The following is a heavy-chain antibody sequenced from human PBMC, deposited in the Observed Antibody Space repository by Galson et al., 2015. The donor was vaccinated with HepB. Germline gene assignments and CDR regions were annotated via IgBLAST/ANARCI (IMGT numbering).Heavy chain of an antibody. Sequence: SVKVSCKACGYTFTSYYMHWVRQAPGQGLEWMGIINPSGGSTSYAQKFQGRVTMTRDTSKNQFSLKLSSVTAVDTAVYYCARAHCGGDCYYPTGAFDIWGQGTMVTVSS. CDR3: ARAHCGGDCYYPTGAFDI. CDR2: INPSGGST. CDR1: GYTFTSYY. D-gene: IGHD2-21*02. J-gene: IGHJ3*02. V-gene: IGHV1-46*01.